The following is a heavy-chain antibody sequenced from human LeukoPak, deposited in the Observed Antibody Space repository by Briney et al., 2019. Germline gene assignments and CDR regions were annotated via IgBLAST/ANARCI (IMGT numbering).Heavy chain of an antibody. J-gene: IGHJ1*01. V-gene: IGHV3-30*18. CDR3: AKESAGSGYSGYDYFEYFQH. D-gene: IGHD5-12*01. CDR2: ISYDGGNK. CDR1: GFTFSSYG. Sequence: GRSLRLSCAASGFTFSSYGMHWVRQAPGKGLEWVAVISYDGGNKYYADSVKGRFTISRDNSKNTLYLQMNSLRAEDTAVYYCAKESAGSGYSGYDYFEYFQHWGQGTLVTVSS.